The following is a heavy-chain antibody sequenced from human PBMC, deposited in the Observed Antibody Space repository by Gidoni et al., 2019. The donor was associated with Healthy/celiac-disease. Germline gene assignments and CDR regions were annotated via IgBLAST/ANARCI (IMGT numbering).Heavy chain of an antibody. CDR1: GGSISSYY. Sequence: QVQLQESGPGLVKPSETLSLTCTVSGGSISSYYWSCIRQPPGKGLEWIGYIYNSGITNYNPSLKIRVTISVDPSKNQFSLKLSSVTAADTAVYYCARETASTLDYWGQGTLVTVSS. CDR2: IYNSGIT. J-gene: IGHJ4*02. CDR3: ARETASTLDY. V-gene: IGHV4-59*01.